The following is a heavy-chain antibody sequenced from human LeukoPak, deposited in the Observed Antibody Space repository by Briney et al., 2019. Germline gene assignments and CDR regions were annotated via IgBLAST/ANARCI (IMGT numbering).Heavy chain of an antibody. Sequence: PSETLSLTCTVSGDSISSYYWSWIRQPPGKGKGLEWIGYIYYSGSTNYNPSPKSRVTISVDTSKNQFSLKLSSVTAADTAVYYCARHHCSGGSCYSLDFDYWGQGTLVTVSS. V-gene: IGHV4-59*08. J-gene: IGHJ4*02. CDR1: GDSISSYY. D-gene: IGHD2-15*01. CDR2: IYYSGST. CDR3: ARHHCSGGSCYSLDFDY.